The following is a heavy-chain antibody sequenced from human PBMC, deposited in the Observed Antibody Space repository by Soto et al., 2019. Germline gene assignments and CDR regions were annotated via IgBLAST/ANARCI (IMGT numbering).Heavy chain of an antibody. Sequence: QVQLQQWGAGLLKPSETLSLTCAVYGGSFSGYYWSWIRQPPGKGLEWIGQINHSGNTDYNPSLKSRVTVSVDTSKNQFSLKLSSVTAADTAVYYCARAKCAKTFGYVAVPPGIRDYAFDFWGQGTMVTVSS. CDR1: GGSFSGYY. CDR3: ARAKCAKTFGYVAVPPGIRDYAFDF. CDR2: INHSGNT. V-gene: IGHV4-34*01. J-gene: IGHJ3*01. D-gene: IGHD2-2*01.